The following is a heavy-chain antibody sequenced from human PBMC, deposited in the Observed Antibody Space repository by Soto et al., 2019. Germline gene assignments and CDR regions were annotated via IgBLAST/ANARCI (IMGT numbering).Heavy chain of an antibody. D-gene: IGHD3-3*01. V-gene: IGHV1-8*01. CDR1: GYTFTSYD. CDR2: TNPNSGNT. J-gene: IGHJ5*02. Sequence: GASVKVSCKASGYTFTSYDINWVRQATGQGLEWMGWTNPNSGNTGYAQKFQGRVTMTRNTSISTAYMELSSLRSEDTAVYYCARAASPFTIFGVAPPNWFGPWGQGTLVTVSS. CDR3: ARAASPFTIFGVAPPNWFGP.